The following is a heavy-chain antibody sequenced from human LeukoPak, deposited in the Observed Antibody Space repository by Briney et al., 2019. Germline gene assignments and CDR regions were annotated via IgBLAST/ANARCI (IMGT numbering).Heavy chain of an antibody. J-gene: IGHJ3*02. CDR2: IIPIFGTA. D-gene: IGHD3-3*02. Sequence: ASVKVSCKASGGTFSDSAISWVRQAPGQGLEWMGGIIPIFGTANYAQMFQGRVTITTDKSTYIAYMELSSLRSEGTAVYYCANRRLPHFWSGREVFHIWGQGTMVTVSS. CDR1: GGTFSDSA. CDR3: ANRRLPHFWSGREVFHI. V-gene: IGHV1-69*05.